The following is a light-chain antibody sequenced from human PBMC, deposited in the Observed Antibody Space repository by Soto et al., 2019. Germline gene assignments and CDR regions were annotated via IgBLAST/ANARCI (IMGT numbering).Light chain of an antibody. CDR1: QSVRSN. V-gene: IGKV3-15*01. Sequence: EIVMTQSPATLSVSTGERATLSCRARQSVRSNLAWYQQIPGQAPRLLIYDASTGATGIPARFSGSGSGTEFTLTISSLQSEEFAVYYCQQYNEWPLTFGGGTKVDIK. CDR3: QQYNEWPLT. CDR2: DAS. J-gene: IGKJ4*01.